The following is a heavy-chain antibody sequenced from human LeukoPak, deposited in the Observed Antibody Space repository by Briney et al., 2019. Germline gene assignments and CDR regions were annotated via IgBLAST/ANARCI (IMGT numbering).Heavy chain of an antibody. V-gene: IGHV1-2*02. J-gene: IGHJ4*02. CDR3: ARATTPGGYYYIY. D-gene: IGHD2/OR15-2a*01. Sequence: ASVKLSCKASGFTFTAYDMHCVRQSPGQGLEGMGWINPNSGGTNYAQKFQDRVTMTRDTSISTVYMELSRLRSDDTAVYYCARATTPGGYYYIYWGQGTLVTVSS. CDR2: INPNSGGT. CDR1: GFTFTAYD.